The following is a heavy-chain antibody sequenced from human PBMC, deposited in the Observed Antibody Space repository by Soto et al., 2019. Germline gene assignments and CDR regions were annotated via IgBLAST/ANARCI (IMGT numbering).Heavy chain of an antibody. CDR2: IIPILGIA. CDR3: GRGLIAGYGEYGMAS. V-gene: IGHV1-69*02. D-gene: IGHD3-9*01. CDR1: GGTFSSYT. Sequence: QVQLVQSGAEVKKPGSSVKVSCKASGGTFSSYTISWVRQAPGQGLEWMGRIIPILGIANYAQKFQGRVTITADKSTSTAYMELSSLRSEDTAVYYCGRGLIAGYGEYGMASGAKGPRSPSP. J-gene: IGHJ6*02.